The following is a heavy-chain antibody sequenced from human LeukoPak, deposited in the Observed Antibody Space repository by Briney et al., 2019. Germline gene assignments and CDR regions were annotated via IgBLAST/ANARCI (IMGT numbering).Heavy chain of an antibody. CDR3: AREMDGAGSGYAFDI. D-gene: IGHD3-22*01. CDR2: INAGNGNT. CDR1: GYTFTSYA. V-gene: IGHV1-3*03. Sequence: ASVKVSCKASGYTFTSYAMHWVRQAPGQRLEWMGWINAGNGNTKYSQEFQGRVTITRDTSASTAYMELSSLRSEDMAVYYCAREMDGAGSGYAFDIWGQGTMVTVSS. J-gene: IGHJ3*02.